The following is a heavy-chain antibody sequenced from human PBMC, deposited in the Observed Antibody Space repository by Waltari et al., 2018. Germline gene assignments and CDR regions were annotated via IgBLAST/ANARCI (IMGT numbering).Heavy chain of an antibody. CDR2: INHSGST. D-gene: IGHD3-10*01. V-gene: IGHV4-34*01. J-gene: IGHJ2*01. CDR1: GGSFSGYY. Sequence: QVQLQQWGAGLLKPSETLSLTCAVYGGSFSGYYWSWISQPPGKGLEWMGEINHSGSTYYNPSLKSRVTISVDTSKNQFSLKLSSVTAADTAVYYCARDRRFGESEWYFDLWGRGTLVTVSS. CDR3: ARDRRFGESEWYFDL.